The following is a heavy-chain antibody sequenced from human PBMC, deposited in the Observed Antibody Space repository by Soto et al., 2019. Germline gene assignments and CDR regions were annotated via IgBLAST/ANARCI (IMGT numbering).Heavy chain of an antibody. CDR1: GGTFSSYA. Sequence: QVQLVQSGAEVKKPGSSVKVSCKASGGTFSSYAISWVRQAPGQGLEWMGGIIPIFGTANYAQKFQGRVTITADESTSTAYMELSSLRSEDTAVYYCARAIVPAAMRNTYYYYSGMDVWGQGTTVTVSS. CDR2: IIPIFGTA. V-gene: IGHV1-69*01. J-gene: IGHJ6*02. D-gene: IGHD2-2*01. CDR3: ARAIVPAAMRNTYYYYSGMDV.